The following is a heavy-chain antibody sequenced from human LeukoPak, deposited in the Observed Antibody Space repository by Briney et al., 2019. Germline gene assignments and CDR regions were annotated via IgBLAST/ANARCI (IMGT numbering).Heavy chain of an antibody. CDR2: VYMGGTT. D-gene: IGHD5-18*01. Sequence: GGSLRLSCAASGFTVSTNYMNWVRQAPGKGLEWVSVVYMGGTTYYADSVKGRFTISRDSTKNTIYLQMNNLRAEDTAVYYCPRGLLRDGYTYTYSFDYWGQGALVTVSS. CDR1: GFTVSTNY. J-gene: IGHJ4*02. CDR3: PRGLLRDGYTYTYSFDY. V-gene: IGHV3-66*01.